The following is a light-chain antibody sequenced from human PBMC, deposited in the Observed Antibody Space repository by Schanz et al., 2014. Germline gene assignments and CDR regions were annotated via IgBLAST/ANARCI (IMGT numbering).Light chain of an antibody. CDR2: GGS. Sequence: EIVLTQSPVTLSVSPGERVTLSCRASQGVSTNLAWHQQKPGQAPRLLIYGGSTRATGVPARFSGSGSGTEFTLSISSLQSEDFAVYYCQQRSNWPFTFGGGTKVEIK. CDR3: QQRSNWPFT. J-gene: IGKJ4*01. CDR1: QGVSTN. V-gene: IGKV3-15*01.